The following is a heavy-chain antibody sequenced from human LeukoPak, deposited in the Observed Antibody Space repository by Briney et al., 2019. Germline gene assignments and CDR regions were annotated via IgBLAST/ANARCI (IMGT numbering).Heavy chain of an antibody. J-gene: IGHJ5*02. CDR1: GYTFTGYY. V-gene: IGHV1-2*02. D-gene: IGHD6-19*01. Sequence: AASVKVSCKASGYTFTGYYMHWVRQAPGQGLEWMGWINPNSGGTNYAQKFQGRVTMTRDTSISTAYMELSRLRSDDTAVYYCARDLGIPVNWFDPWGQGTLVTVSS. CDR2: INPNSGGT. CDR3: ARDLGIPVNWFDP.